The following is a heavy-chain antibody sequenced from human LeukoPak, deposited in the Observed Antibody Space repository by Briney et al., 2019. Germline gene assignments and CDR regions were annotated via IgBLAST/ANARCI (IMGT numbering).Heavy chain of an antibody. CDR1: EFTFSDYS. J-gene: IGHJ4*02. CDR2: IGDSSSII. D-gene: IGHD4/OR15-4a*01. CDR3: ARDKDYGFDY. Sequence: GGSLRLSCAASEFTFSDYSMNWVRQAPGKGLEWVSYIGDSSSIIWYADSVKGRFTISRDNAKNPLYLQVNSLRDEDTAVYYCARDKDYGFDYWGQGTLVTVSS. V-gene: IGHV3-48*02.